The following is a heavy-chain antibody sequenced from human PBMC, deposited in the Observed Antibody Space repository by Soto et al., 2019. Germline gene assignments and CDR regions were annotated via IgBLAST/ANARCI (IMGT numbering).Heavy chain of an antibody. V-gene: IGHV4-31*02. CDR1: GASTVSHYH. J-gene: IGHJ4*02. D-gene: IGHD1-26*01. Sequence: SETLSLTCSVSGASTVSHYHWTWIRQPPGKGLEWMGYIFNSGTTFYNPSLTSRLSISMDTSGNHFSLELRSVTAADTAVYYCALALGPTTGLDSWGQGTLVTVSS. CDR3: ALALGPTTGLDS. CDR2: IFNSGTT.